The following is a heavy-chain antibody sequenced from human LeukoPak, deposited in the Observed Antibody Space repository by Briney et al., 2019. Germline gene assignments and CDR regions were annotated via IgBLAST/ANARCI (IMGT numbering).Heavy chain of an antibody. CDR1: GGSISSYY. Sequence: SETLSLTCTVSGGSISSYYWSWIRQPPGKGLEWIGRIYTSGSTNYNPSLKSRVTMSVDTSKNQFSLKLSSVTAADTAVYYCARSGYSYGPGRDAFDIWGQGTMVTVSS. CDR2: IYTSGST. V-gene: IGHV4-4*07. J-gene: IGHJ3*02. CDR3: ARSGYSYGPGRDAFDI. D-gene: IGHD5-18*01.